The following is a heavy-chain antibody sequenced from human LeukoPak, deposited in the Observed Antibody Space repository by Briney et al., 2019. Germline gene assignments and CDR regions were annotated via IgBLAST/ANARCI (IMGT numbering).Heavy chain of an antibody. Sequence: PSETLSLTCTVSGDSISSSTYYWGWVRQAPGKGLGWVSSISSSSRYTFYVDSVKGRFTISRDNAKNSLYLQMNSLRVEDTAVYYCARDEARGYDFRPQDHWGQGTLVSVSS. J-gene: IGHJ4*02. D-gene: IGHD3-3*01. CDR3: ARDEARGYDFRPQDH. CDR1: GDSISSSTYY. V-gene: IGHV3-21*01. CDR2: ISSSSRYT.